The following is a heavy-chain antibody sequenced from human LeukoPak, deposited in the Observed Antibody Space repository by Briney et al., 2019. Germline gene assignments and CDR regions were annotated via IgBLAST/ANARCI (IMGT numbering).Heavy chain of an antibody. J-gene: IGHJ4*02. CDR2: THKDGRVM. Sequence: GGSLRLSCAASGFSFSTYWMAWARQAPGKGLEWVGNTHKDGRVMFYAASVKGRFTISRDNAKNSLYLDMNSLRDEDTAIYYCASSHDSSGNDWGQGTLVTVTS. CDR3: ASSHDSSGND. D-gene: IGHD3-22*01. V-gene: IGHV3-7*03. CDR1: GFSFSTYW.